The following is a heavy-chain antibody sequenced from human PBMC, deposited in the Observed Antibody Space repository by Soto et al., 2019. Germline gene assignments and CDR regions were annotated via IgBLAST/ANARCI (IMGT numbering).Heavy chain of an antibody. V-gene: IGHV3-23*01. J-gene: IGHJ5*02. CDR3: AKDVRTDPLWFGEGGLYNWFDP. Sequence: EVQLLESGGGLVQPGGSLRLSCAASGFTFSSYAMSWVRQAPGKGLEWVSAISGSGGSTYYADSVQGRFTISRDNSKNTLYLQLNSLRAEDTAVYYCAKDVRTDPLWFGEGGLYNWFDPWGQGTLVTVSS. CDR2: ISGSGGST. CDR1: GFTFSSYA. D-gene: IGHD3-10*01.